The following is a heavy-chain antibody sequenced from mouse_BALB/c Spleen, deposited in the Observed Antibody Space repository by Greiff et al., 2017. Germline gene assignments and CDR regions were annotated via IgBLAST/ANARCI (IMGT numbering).Heavy chain of an antibody. CDR3: ARTDWDDAMDY. V-gene: IGHV5-17*02. CDR2: ISSGSSTI. J-gene: IGHJ4*01. Sequence: EVQGVESGGGLVQPGGSRKLSCAASGFTFSSFGMHWVRQAPEKGLEWVAYISSGSSTIYYADTVKGRFTISRDNPKNTLFLQMTSLRSEDTAMYYCARTDWDDAMDYWGQGTSVTVSS. D-gene: IGHD4-1*01. CDR1: GFTFSSFG.